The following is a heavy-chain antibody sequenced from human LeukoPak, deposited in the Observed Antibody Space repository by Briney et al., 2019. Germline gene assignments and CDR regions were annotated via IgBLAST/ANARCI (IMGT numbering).Heavy chain of an antibody. CDR1: GFTFSSYA. V-gene: IGHV3-23*01. J-gene: IGHJ4*02. D-gene: IGHD3-16*01. CDR3: AKVGGIMITFGGVAY. CDR2: ISGSGGST. Sequence: GGSLRLSCAASGFTFSSYAMSWVRQAPGKGLEWVSAISGSGGSTYYADSVKGRFTISGDNSKNTLYLQMNSLRAEDTAVYYCAKVGGIMITFGGVAYWGQGTLVTVSS.